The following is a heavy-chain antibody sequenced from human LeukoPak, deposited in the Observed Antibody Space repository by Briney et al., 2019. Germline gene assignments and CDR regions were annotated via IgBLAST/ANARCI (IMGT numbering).Heavy chain of an antibody. D-gene: IGHD5-18*01. CDR1: GGSFSGYY. CDR2: INHSGST. J-gene: IGHJ4*02. CDR3: ARVRYSYGSDY. Sequence: PSETLSLTCAVYGGSFSGYYWSWFRQPPGKGLEWIGEINHSGSTNYNPSLKSQVTISVDTSKNQFSLKLSSVTAADTAVYYCARVRYSYGSDYWGQGTLVTVSS. V-gene: IGHV4-34*01.